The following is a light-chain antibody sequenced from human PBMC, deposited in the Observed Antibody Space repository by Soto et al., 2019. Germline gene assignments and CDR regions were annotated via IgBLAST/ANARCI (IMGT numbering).Light chain of an antibody. Sequence: QSVLTQPASVSGSPGQSITISCTGTSSDVGGYNFVSWYQQDPGKAPKLMIFEVTNRPSGVSNRFSGSESGNTASLTISGLQAEDEADYYCSSYTSSSTNVFGTGTKVTVL. V-gene: IGLV2-14*01. CDR2: EVT. CDR3: SSYTSSSTNV. J-gene: IGLJ1*01. CDR1: SSDVGGYNF.